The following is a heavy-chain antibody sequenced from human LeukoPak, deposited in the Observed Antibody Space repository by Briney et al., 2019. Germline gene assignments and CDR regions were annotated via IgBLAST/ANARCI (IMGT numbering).Heavy chain of an antibody. CDR2: ISWNSGSI. CDR1: GFTFDDYA. Sequence: GGSLRLSCAASGFTFDDYAMHWVRQAPGKGLEWVSGISWNSGSIGYADSVKGRFTISRDNAKNSLYLQMNSLRAEDTALYYCAKGGYDSSGYSPSNAFDIWGQGTMVTVSS. V-gene: IGHV3-9*01. J-gene: IGHJ3*02. D-gene: IGHD3-22*01. CDR3: AKGGYDSSGYSPSNAFDI.